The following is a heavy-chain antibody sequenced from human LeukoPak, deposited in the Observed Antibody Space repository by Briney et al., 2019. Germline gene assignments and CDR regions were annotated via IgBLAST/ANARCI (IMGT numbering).Heavy chain of an antibody. CDR1: GFTFSSYA. CDR2: ISDNGGST. J-gene: IGHJ4*02. CDR3: AKEENSLSYDY. Sequence: PGGTLRLSCAASGFTFSSYAMNWVRRAPGKGLEWVSSISDNGGSTYYADSVKGRFTISRDSSKNTLYLQMNSLRVEDTAVYYCAKEENSLSYDYWGQGTLVTVSS. D-gene: IGHD4-23*01. V-gene: IGHV3-23*01.